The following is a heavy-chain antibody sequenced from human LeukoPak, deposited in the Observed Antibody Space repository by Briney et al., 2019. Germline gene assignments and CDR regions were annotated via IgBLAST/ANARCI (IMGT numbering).Heavy chain of an antibody. V-gene: IGHV3-23*05. Sequence: GGSLRLSCVASGFTFSDYAMNWVRQAPGKGLEWVSTFKTNYNQVYYAESVRGRFTISRDNSKNTLYLQMNSLRAEDTAVYYCAREGYCSSTSCLYYYYYGMDVWGQGTTVTVSS. CDR3: AREGYCSSTSCLYYYYYGMDV. J-gene: IGHJ6*02. CDR2: FKTNYNQV. D-gene: IGHD2-2*01. CDR1: GFTFSDYA.